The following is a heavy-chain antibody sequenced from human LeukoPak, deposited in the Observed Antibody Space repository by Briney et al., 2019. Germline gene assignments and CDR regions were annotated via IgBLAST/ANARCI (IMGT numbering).Heavy chain of an antibody. J-gene: IGHJ4*02. CDR2: IRQDGHEN. V-gene: IGHV3-7*01. CDR1: GFTFSQYW. Sequence: GGSLRLSCAASGFTFSQYWMSWVRQAPGKGLEWVANIRQDGHENYYADSVKGRFSISRDNAKNSLYLQMNSLRAEDTAVYYCARERYSGYDRGRDYWGQGTLVTVSS. CDR3: ARERYSGYDRGRDY. D-gene: IGHD5-12*01.